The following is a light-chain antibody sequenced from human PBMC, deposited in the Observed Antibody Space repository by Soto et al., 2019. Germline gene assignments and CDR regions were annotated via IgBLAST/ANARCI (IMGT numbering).Light chain of an antibody. CDR1: QGIRND. Sequence: AIQMTQSNSSLSASVGDRFTVTWRASQGIRNDLGWYQQKPGKAPKLLIYAASSLQSGVPSRFSGSGSGTDFTLTISSLQPEDFATYYCLQYYNYPLTFGGGTKVDIK. CDR2: AAS. J-gene: IGKJ4*01. CDR3: LQYYNYPLT. V-gene: IGKV1-6*01.